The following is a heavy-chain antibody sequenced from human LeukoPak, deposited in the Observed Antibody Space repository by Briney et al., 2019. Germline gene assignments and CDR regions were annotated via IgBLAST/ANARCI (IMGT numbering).Heavy chain of an antibody. CDR1: GYTFTGYY. Sequence: ASVKVSCKASGYTFTGYYMHWARQAPGQGLEWMGWINPNSGGTNYAQKFQGRVTMTRDTSISTAYMELSRLRSDDTAVYYCARGGRYYYDSRGYLDYWGQGTLVTVSS. J-gene: IGHJ4*02. CDR2: INPNSGGT. D-gene: IGHD3-22*01. CDR3: ARGGRYYYDSRGYLDY. V-gene: IGHV1-2*02.